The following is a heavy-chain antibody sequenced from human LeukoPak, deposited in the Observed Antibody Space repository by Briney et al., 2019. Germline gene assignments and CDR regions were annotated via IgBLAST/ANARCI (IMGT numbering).Heavy chain of an antibody. J-gene: IGHJ4*02. Sequence: PSETLSLTCTVSGGSISSYYWSRIRQPPGQGLEWIGYIYYSGSTNYNPSLKSRVTISVDTSKNQFSLKLSSVTAADTAVYYCARAGYSYGPYYFDYWGQGTLVTVSS. CDR2: IYYSGST. D-gene: IGHD5-18*01. CDR1: GGSISSYY. V-gene: IGHV4-59*01. CDR3: ARAGYSYGPYYFDY.